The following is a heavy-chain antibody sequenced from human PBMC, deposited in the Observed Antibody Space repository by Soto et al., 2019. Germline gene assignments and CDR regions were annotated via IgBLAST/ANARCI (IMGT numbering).Heavy chain of an antibody. CDR3: ARAVQPGSYYYYMDV. CDR1: GFTFSSYD. CDR2: IGTAGDT. V-gene: IGHV3-13*01. J-gene: IGHJ6*03. Sequence: GGSLRLSCAASGFTFSSYDMHWVRQATGKGLEWVSAIGTAGDTYYPGSVKGRFTISRENAKNSFYLQMNSLRAGDTAVYYCARAVQPGSYYYYMDVWGKGTTVTVSS. D-gene: IGHD3-10*01.